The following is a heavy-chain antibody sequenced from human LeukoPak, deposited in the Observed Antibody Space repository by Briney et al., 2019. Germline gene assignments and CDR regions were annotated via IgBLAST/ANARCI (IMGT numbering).Heavy chain of an antibody. CDR1: GFTFSSYA. J-gene: IGHJ6*03. V-gene: IGHV3-23*01. D-gene: IGHD3-22*01. CDR2: ISGSGGST. Sequence: GGSLSLSCAASGFTFSSYAMSWVRQAPGKGLEWVSAISGSGGSTYYADSVKGRFTISRDNSKNTLYLQMNSLRAEDTAVYYCAKDSAQITMTYYMDVWGKGTTVTVSS. CDR3: AKDSAQITMTYYMDV.